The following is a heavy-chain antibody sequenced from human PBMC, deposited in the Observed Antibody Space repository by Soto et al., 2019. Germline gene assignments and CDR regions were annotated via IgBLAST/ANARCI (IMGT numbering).Heavy chain of an antibody. CDR3: ARMVNDLSSSWYDYYYYGMDV. CDR1: GGSISSSSYY. V-gene: IGHV4-39*01. D-gene: IGHD6-13*01. CDR2: IYYSGST. Sequence: SETLSLTXTVSGGSISSSSYYWGWIRQPPGKGLEWIGSIYYSGSTYYNPSLKSRVTISVDTSKNQSSLKLSSVTAADTAVYYCARMVNDLSSSWYDYYYYGMDVWGQGTTVTVSS. J-gene: IGHJ6*02.